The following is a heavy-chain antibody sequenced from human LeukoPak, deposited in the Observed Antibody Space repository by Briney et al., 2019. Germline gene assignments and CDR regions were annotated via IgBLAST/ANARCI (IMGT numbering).Heavy chain of an antibody. V-gene: IGHV1-8*01. J-gene: IGHJ6*03. CDR1: GYTFTSYD. CDR3: ASRAVAVAGGYYMDV. D-gene: IGHD6-19*01. Sequence: ASVSVSCKASGYTFTSYDINGVREARGQGLEWMGWMNPNSGNTGYAQKFQGRVTMIRNTSISTAYMELSSLRSEDTAVYYCASRAVAVAGGYYMDVWGKGTTVTVSS. CDR2: MNPNSGNT.